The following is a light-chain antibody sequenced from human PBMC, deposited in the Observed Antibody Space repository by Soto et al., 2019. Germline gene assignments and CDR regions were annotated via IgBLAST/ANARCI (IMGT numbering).Light chain of an antibody. Sequence: EIVLTQSPGTLSLSPGERATLSCRASQSVSSSFLAWYQQKPGQAPRLLIYGASSRATGIPDRFSGSGSATDFILNISRLEPDDFAAFYCQKYGRSPWNFGQGTKL. J-gene: IGKJ2*01. CDR1: QSVSSSF. V-gene: IGKV3-20*01. CDR3: QKYGRSPWN. CDR2: GAS.